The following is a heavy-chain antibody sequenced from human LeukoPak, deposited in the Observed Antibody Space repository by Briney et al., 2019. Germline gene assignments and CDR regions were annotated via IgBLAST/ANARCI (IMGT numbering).Heavy chain of an antibody. CDR1: GFTLSSYW. J-gene: IGHJ4*02. CDR2: IKYDGSAK. V-gene: IGHV3-7*01. Sequence: GESLTLSCAASGFTLSSYWMSWVRQAPGKGLEWVANIKYDGSAKYYVVSVKGRFTISRDDAKNSLYLEMNSLRAEDTAVYYCARDLFSGSYQEDFWGQGALVTVSS. D-gene: IGHD1-26*01. CDR3: ARDLFSGSYQEDF.